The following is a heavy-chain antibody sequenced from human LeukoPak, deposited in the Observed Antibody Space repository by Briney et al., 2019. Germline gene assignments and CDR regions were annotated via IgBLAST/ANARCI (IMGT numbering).Heavy chain of an antibody. CDR2: IWPDGNNN. CDR3: AKDARRTSGWYFFDY. J-gene: IGHJ4*02. CDR1: GFTFSNYG. V-gene: IGHV3-33*06. Sequence: GRSLRLSCAASGFTFSNYGMHWVRQAPGKGLEWVAVIWPDGNNNYSGDSVKGRFTISRDNSKNMLFLQMNSLRAEDTAVYYCAKDARRTSGWYFFDYWGQGTLVTVSS. D-gene: IGHD6-19*01.